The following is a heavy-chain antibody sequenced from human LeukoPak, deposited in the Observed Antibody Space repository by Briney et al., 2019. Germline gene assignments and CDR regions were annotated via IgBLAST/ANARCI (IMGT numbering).Heavy chain of an antibody. Sequence: PGGSLRLSCAASGFTFSSYWVHWVRQTPGKGLVWVSRVNSDGSITSYADSVKGRFTISRDNAKNTLYLQMNSLRAEDTAVYYCARALRIGEIDYWGQGTLVTVSS. CDR1: GFTFSSYW. J-gene: IGHJ4*02. CDR3: ARALRIGEIDY. D-gene: IGHD3-10*01. V-gene: IGHV3-74*01. CDR2: VNSDGSIT.